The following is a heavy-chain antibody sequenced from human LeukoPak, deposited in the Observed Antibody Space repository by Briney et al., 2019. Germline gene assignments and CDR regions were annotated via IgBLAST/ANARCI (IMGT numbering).Heavy chain of an antibody. CDR2: ISSSSSYI. D-gene: IGHD4-17*01. CDR1: GFTFSSYS. V-gene: IGHV3-21*04. CDR3: AKDPNGDYIGTFDI. J-gene: IGHJ3*02. Sequence: KPGGSLRLSCAASGFTFSSYSMNWVRQAPGKGLEWVSSISSSSSYIYYADSVKGRFTISRDNAKNSLYLQMNSLRAEDTAVYYCAKDPNGDYIGTFDIWGQGTMVTVSS.